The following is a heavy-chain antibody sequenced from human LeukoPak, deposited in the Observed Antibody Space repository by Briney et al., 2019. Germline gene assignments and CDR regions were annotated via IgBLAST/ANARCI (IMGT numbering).Heavy chain of an antibody. V-gene: IGHV3-53*01. CDR1: GFRVSNDY. CDR3: AKGGRDTGGNWFDP. CDR2: IFAGGSA. D-gene: IGHD2-8*02. J-gene: IGHJ5*02. Sequence: GSLRLSCAASGFRVSNDYMAWVRQAPGKGLEWVSFIFAGGSAYYADSVKGRFTISRDRSKNTLSLQMNSLRAEDTAVYYCAKGGRDTGGNWFDPWGQGTLVTVSS.